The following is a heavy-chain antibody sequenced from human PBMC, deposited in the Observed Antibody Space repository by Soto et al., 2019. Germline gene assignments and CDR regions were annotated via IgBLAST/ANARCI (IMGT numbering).Heavy chain of an antibody. V-gene: IGHV3-11*05. CDR2: ISSNGKYR. Sequence: QEQLVESGGGLVKPGGSLRLSCAASRFTFSDYYMTWIRQAPGKGLEWVSYISSNGKYRGYADSVKGRFTISIDNAENSLYLQMDSLRAEDTAVYYCARNYDILTAVIFDSWGPGTLVTVSS. J-gene: IGHJ3*01. D-gene: IGHD3-9*01. CDR3: ARNYDILTAVIFDS. CDR1: RFTFSDYY.